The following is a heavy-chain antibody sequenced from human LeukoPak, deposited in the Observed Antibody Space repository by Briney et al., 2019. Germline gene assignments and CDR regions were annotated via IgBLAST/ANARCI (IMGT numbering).Heavy chain of an antibody. J-gene: IGHJ4*02. CDR3: VIAQTWDGLFES. CDR1: GIAVSGNY. D-gene: IGHD1-26*01. CDR2: ISINTNT. V-gene: IGHV3-53*01. Sequence: TGGSLTLSCAASGIAVSGNYMSWVRQTPGKGLEWVSFISINTNTFYADSVRGRFTISRDTSKNTLLLQMNSLRDEDSAIYYCVIAQTWDGLFESWGQGTLVTVSS.